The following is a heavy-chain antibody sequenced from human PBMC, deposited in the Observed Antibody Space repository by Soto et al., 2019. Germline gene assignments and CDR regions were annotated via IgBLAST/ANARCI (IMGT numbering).Heavy chain of an antibody. V-gene: IGHV3-30-3*01. D-gene: IGHD2-15*01. J-gene: IGHJ4*02. Sequence: QVQLVESGGGVVQPGRSLRLSCAASGFTFSSYAMHWVRQAPGKGLEWVAVISYDGSNKYYADSVKGRFTISRDNSKNTLYLQMHSLRAEDTAVYYCARGGYYPLAPIDYWGQGTLVTVSS. CDR3: ARGGYYPLAPIDY. CDR1: GFTFSSYA. CDR2: ISYDGSNK.